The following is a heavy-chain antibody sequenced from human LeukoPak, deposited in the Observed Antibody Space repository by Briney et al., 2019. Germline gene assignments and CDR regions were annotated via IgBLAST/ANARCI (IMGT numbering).Heavy chain of an antibody. CDR3: AKPLHYYYSNAAWYFDL. J-gene: IGHJ2*01. CDR1: GFPFSNYA. D-gene: IGHD3-22*01. CDR2: ISGSDTST. Sequence: PGGSLRLSCAASGFPFSNYALSWVRQAPGKGLEWVSVISGSDTSTFYADSVKGRFTISRDNSKNTLYLQMNSLRADDTAVYYCAKPLHYYYSNAAWYFDLWGRGTLVTVSS. V-gene: IGHV3-23*01.